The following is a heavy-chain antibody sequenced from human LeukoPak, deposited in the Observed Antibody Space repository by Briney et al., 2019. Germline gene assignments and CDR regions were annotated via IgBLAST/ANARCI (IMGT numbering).Heavy chain of an antibody. D-gene: IGHD4-17*01. J-gene: IGHJ4*02. V-gene: IGHV1-69*01. CDR2: IIPIFGTA. CDR1: GGTFSSYA. CDR3: ARVSTVKERYFDY. Sequence: EASVKVSCKASGGTFSSYAISWVRQAPGQGLEWMGGIIPIFGTANYAQKFQGRVTITADESTSTAYMELSSLRSEDTAVYYCARVSTVKERYFDYWGQGTLVTVSS.